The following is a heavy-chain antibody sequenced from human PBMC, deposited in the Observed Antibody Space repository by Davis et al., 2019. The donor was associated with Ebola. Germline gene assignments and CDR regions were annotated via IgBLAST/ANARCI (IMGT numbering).Heavy chain of an antibody. Sequence: GESLKISCAASGFTFDVYAMHWVRQAPGKGLEWVSLISGDGGRIYYADSVKGRFTISRDNTKNSLYLQMDSLRAEDTALYYCVRGDFYDSSGSDHTFTDAFDIWGQGTMVTVSS. CDR2: ISGDGGRI. CDR1: GFTFDVYA. J-gene: IGHJ3*02. D-gene: IGHD3-22*01. CDR3: VRGDFYDSSGSDHTFTDAFDI. V-gene: IGHV3-43*02.